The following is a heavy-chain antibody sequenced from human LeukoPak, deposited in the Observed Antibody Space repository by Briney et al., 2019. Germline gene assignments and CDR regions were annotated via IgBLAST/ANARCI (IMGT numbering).Heavy chain of an antibody. Sequence: GGSLRLSCAASGFTFSSYGMHWVRQAPGKGLEWVAVISYDGSNKYYADSVKGRFTISRDNSKNTLYLQMNSLRAEDTAVYYCAREVTAAAGGYYYYGMDVWGQGTTVTVSS. CDR3: AREVTAAAGGYYYYGMDV. CDR1: GFTFSSYG. D-gene: IGHD6-13*01. J-gene: IGHJ6*02. V-gene: IGHV3-30*03. CDR2: ISYDGSNK.